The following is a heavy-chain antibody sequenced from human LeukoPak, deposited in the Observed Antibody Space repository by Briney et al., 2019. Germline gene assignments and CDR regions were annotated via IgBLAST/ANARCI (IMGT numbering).Heavy chain of an antibody. CDR3: ARDLERLDY. CDR1: GYTFTSYY. CDR2: INPSGGST. V-gene: IGHV1-46*01. Sequence: ASVKVSCKASGYTFTSYYMHWVRQAPGRGLEWMGIINPSGGSTSYAQKFQGRVTMTRDTSTSTVYMDLSSLISEDTAVYYCARDLERLDYWGQGTLVTVSS. J-gene: IGHJ4*02. D-gene: IGHD6-25*01.